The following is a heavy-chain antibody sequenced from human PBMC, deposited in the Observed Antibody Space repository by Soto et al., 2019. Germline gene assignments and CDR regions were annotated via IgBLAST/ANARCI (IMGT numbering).Heavy chain of an antibody. CDR1: GFTFSTYG. CDR3: AKDLQSYGDYDYYCYGMDV. Sequence: QVQLVESGGGEVQPGRSLTISCAASGFTFSTYGMHWVRQTPGKGLEWVAVISYDGTNKFYSDSVKGRFTISTDNFTNTLTLQMNTLRPDDTAVYSCAKDLQSYGDYDYYCYGMDVWGLGTRVTVSS. V-gene: IGHV3-30*18. D-gene: IGHD4-17*01. CDR2: ISYDGTNK. J-gene: IGHJ6*02.